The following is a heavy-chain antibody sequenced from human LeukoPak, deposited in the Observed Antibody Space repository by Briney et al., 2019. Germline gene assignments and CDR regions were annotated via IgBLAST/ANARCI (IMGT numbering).Heavy chain of an antibody. CDR1: GFTVSSNY. CDR2: IYSGGTT. V-gene: IGHV3-53*01. D-gene: IGHD4-23*01. Sequence: PGGSLRLSCAASGFTVSSNYMSWVRQAPGKGLEWVSVIYSGGTTYYADSVKGRFTIFRDNSKNTLYLQMHSLRAEDTAVYYCARHGVLSDYGGNSLDCWGQGTLVTVSS. J-gene: IGHJ4*02. CDR3: ARHGVLSDYGGNSLDC.